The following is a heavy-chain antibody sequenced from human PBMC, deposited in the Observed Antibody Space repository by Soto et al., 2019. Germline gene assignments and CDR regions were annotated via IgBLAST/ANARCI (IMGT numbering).Heavy chain of an antibody. V-gene: IGHV1-69*13. J-gene: IGHJ6*02. CDR2: IIPIFGTA. CDR3: ARHHRVVPAAGYYYGMDV. D-gene: IGHD2-2*01. Sequence: SVKVSCKASGGTFSSYAISWVRQAPGQGLEWMGGIIPIFGTANYAQKFQGRVTITADESTSTAYMELSSLRSEDTAVYYWARHHRVVPAAGYYYGMDVWGQGTTVTVSS. CDR1: GGTFSSYA.